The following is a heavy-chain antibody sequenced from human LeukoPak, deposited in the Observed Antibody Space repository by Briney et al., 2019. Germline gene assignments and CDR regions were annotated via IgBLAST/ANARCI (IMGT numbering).Heavy chain of an antibody. J-gene: IGHJ4*02. CDR3: AKDRVAAGTGY. Sequence: PGGSLRLSCAASGFTFSSYAMIWVRQAPGKGREWVSAISGSGGSTYYADSVKGRFTISRDNSKNTLHLQMNSLRAEDTAVYYCAKDRVAAGTGYWGQGTLVTVSS. V-gene: IGHV3-23*01. CDR1: GFTFSSYA. D-gene: IGHD6-13*01. CDR2: ISGSGGST.